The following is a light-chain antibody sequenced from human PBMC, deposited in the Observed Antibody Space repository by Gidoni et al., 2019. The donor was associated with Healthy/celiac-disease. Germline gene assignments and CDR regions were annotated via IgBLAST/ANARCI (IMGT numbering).Light chain of an antibody. V-gene: IGKV3-15*01. CDR3: QHFNNRPPYT. CDR1: QSISSN. CDR2: GTS. Sequence: EIVMTQSPATLSVSPGERATLPCRASQSISSNLAWYQQKPGQAPRLPIYGTSTRATGIPARFSGSGSGTEFTLTISSLQSEDFAVYYCQHFNNRPPYTFGQGTKLEIK. J-gene: IGKJ2*01.